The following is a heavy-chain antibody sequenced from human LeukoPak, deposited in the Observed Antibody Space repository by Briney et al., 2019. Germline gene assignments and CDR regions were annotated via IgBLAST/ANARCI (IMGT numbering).Heavy chain of an antibody. V-gene: IGHV3-7*05. CDR3: ARDQGWQQFDY. J-gene: IGHJ4*02. CDR1: GFTFSSNW. D-gene: IGHD4-23*01. Sequence: GGSLRLSCAASGFTFSSNWMTWVRQAPGKGLERVANIKEDGSETYYVDSVKGRFTISRDNAKNSLYLQMNSLRAEDTAVYYWARDQGWQQFDYWGQGTLVTVSS. CDR2: IKEDGSET.